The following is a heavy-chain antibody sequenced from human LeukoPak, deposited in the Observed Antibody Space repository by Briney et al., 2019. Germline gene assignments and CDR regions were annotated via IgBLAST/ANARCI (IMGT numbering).Heavy chain of an antibody. CDR3: ARSSKPTRIAAAGNRGYYFDY. J-gene: IGHJ4*02. CDR2: IYYNGGT. D-gene: IGHD6-13*01. Sequence: SETLSLTCTVSGGSISSHYWSWIRQPPGKGLEWIGYIYYNGGTNYNPSLKSRVTISIDTSKNQFSLKLSSVTAADTAVYYCARSSKPTRIAAAGNRGYYFDYWGQGTLVTVSS. V-gene: IGHV4-59*11. CDR1: GGSISSHY.